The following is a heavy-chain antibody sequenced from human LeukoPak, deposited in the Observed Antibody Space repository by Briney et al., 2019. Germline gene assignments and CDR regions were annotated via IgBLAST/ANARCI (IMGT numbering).Heavy chain of an antibody. D-gene: IGHD3-22*01. CDR2: IIPIFGTA. J-gene: IGHJ3*02. V-gene: IGHV1-69*13. CDR3: ARDVAYYYDSSGYYLDAFDI. Sequence: SVTVSFTASGGTFSSYAISWVRQAPGQGLEWMGGIIPIFGTANYAQKFQGRVTITADESTSTAYMELSSLRSEDTAVYYCARDVAYYYDSSGYYLDAFDIWGQGTMVTVSS. CDR1: GGTFSSYA.